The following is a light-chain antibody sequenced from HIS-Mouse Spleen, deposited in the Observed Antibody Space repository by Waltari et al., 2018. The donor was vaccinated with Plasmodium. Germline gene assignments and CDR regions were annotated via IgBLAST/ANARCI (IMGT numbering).Light chain of an antibody. J-gene: IGKJ2*01. V-gene: IGKV3-15*01. CDR1: QWVSSN. CDR3: QQYNNWPLYT. Sequence: EIVMTQSPATLSVSPGDSATLSCRASQWVSSNLAWYQQKPGQAPRLLIYGASTRATGIPARFSGSGSGTEFTLTISSMQSEDFAVYYCQQYNNWPLYTFGQGTKLEIK. CDR2: GAS.